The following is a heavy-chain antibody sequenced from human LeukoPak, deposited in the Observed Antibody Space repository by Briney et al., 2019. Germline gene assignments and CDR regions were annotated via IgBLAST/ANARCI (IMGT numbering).Heavy chain of an antibody. J-gene: IGHJ4*02. CDR2: IKQGGSEK. CDR3: ARHVRFEGVDY. D-gene: IGHD3-3*01. Sequence: PGGSLRLSCAASGFIFSSYWMSWVRQAPGKGLEWVANIKQGGSEKYYVDSVKGRFTISRDNAKNSLFLQINSLRAEDTAVYYCARHVRFEGVDYWGQGTLVTVSS. V-gene: IGHV3-7*01. CDR1: GFIFSSYW.